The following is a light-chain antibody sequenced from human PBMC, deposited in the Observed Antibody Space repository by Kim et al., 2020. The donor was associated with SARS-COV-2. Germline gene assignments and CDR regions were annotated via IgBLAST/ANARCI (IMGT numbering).Light chain of an antibody. CDR3: SSYRSSNTYV. V-gene: IGLV2-14*03. CDR1: SSDVGAYNY. J-gene: IGLJ1*01. CDR2: DVS. Sequence: GQSFTISCTGTSSDVGAYNYVSWYQQHPGKAPKLMIYDVSKRPSGVSDRFSGSKSGNTASLTISGLQAEDEADYHCSSYRSSNTYVFGTGTKVTVL.